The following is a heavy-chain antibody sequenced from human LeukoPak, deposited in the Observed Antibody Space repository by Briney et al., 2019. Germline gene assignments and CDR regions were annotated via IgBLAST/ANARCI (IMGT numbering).Heavy chain of an antibody. CDR2: ISGSGSDI. Sequence: GGSLRLSCAASGFTFSTFSMNWVRQTPGKGLEWVSAISGSGSDIYYADSVKGRFTISRDNPKRSLYLQMNSLRAEDTAVYYCARRTFPNDAFDVWGRGTVVTVSS. CDR3: ARRTFPNDAFDV. CDR1: GFTFSTFS. V-gene: IGHV3-21*01. J-gene: IGHJ3*01. D-gene: IGHD1-7*01.